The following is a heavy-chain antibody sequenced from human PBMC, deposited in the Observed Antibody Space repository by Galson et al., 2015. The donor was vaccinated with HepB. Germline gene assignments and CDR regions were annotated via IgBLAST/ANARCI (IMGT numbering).Heavy chain of an antibody. CDR3: ARSPWSPLYFDH. D-gene: IGHD2-15*01. CDR1: GYTFSSYT. Sequence: SLRLSCAGSGYTFSSYTMSWVRQAPGKGLEWISYITTGGNSLFYLDSVKDRFTISRDNANSSLYLQMNSLRDEDTAVYFCARSPWSPLYFDHWGQGTLVTVS. J-gene: IGHJ4*02. CDR2: ITTGGNSL. V-gene: IGHV3-48*02.